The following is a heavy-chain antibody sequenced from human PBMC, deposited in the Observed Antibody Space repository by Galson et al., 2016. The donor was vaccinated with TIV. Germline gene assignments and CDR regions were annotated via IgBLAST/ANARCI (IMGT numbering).Heavy chain of an antibody. CDR2: INALNDNT. J-gene: IGHJ4*02. V-gene: IGHV1-18*01. Sequence: SVKVSCKASGYTFSSYGISWVRQAPGQGLEWMGWINALNDNTHYAQKLQGRVTMTSDTFTSTGYMELRSLKSDDTAVYYCARVSADSSGGAAQFDSWGQGTLVTVSS. D-gene: IGHD6-19*01. CDR1: GYTFSSYG. CDR3: ARVSADSSGGAAQFDS.